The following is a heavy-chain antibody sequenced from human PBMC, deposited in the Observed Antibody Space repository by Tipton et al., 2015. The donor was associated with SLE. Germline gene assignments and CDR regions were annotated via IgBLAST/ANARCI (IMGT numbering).Heavy chain of an antibody. V-gene: IGHV3-23*01. CDR3: ARVYVAAAEGWYHY. J-gene: IGHJ4*02. D-gene: IGHD6-13*01. CDR1: GFTFSSYA. CDR2: ISGSGGST. Sequence: SLRLSCAASGFTFSSYAMSWVRQAPGKGLEWVSAISGSGGSTYYADSVKGRFTISRDNSKNSLYLQMNSLRAEDTAVYYCARVYVAAAEGWYHYWGQGTLVTVSS.